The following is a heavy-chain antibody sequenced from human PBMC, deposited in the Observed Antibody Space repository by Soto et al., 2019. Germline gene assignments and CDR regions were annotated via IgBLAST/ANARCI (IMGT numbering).Heavy chain of an antibody. D-gene: IGHD3-10*01. CDR2: ISAYNGNT. CDR1: GYTFTSYG. CDR3: ARDRGYYGSGSSQDFDY. J-gene: IGHJ4*02. Sequence: QVQLVQSGAEVKKPGASVEVSCKASGYTFTSYGISWVRQAPGQGLEWMGWISAYNGNTNYAQKLQGRVTMTTDTSTSTAYMELRSLRSDDTAVYYCARDRGYYGSGSSQDFDYWGQGTLVTVSS. V-gene: IGHV1-18*01.